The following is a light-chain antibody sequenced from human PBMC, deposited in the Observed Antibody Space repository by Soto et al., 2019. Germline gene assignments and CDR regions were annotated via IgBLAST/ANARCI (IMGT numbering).Light chain of an antibody. CDR1: SSNIGAGYD. Sequence: QSVLTQPPSVSGAPGQRVTISCTGSSSNIGAGYDVNWYQHLPGTAPKLLIYSNTNRPSGVPDRFSASKSGTSASLAITGLQVEDEAAYYCQSRDSSLRVLFGGGTKVTVL. V-gene: IGLV1-40*01. CDR2: SNT. J-gene: IGLJ2*01. CDR3: QSRDSSLRVL.